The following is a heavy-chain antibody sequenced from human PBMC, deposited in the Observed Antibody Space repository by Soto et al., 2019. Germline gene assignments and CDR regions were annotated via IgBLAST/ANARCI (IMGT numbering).Heavy chain of an antibody. CDR1: GFTFSRFA. J-gene: IGHJ5*02. V-gene: IGHV3-23*01. D-gene: IGHD6-6*01. CDR2: ISDSGSTT. CDR3: AKRLGLWFDP. Sequence: PGRSLRLSCAASGFTFSRFAMAWVRQAPGKGLEWVSAISDSGSTTYYADSVKGRFTIARDNAKNTLYLQMNSLRVGGTAVYYGAKRLGLWFDPWGQGTQVTVSS.